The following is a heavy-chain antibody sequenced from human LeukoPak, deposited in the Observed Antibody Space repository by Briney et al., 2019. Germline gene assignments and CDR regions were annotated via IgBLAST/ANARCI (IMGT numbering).Heavy chain of an antibody. V-gene: IGHV3-7*01. J-gene: IGHJ4*02. Sequence: GGSLRLSCAASGFTFSSYWMSWVRQAPGKGLEWVANIKQDGSEKYYVDSVKGRFTISRDNAKNSLYLQMNSLRAEDTAVYYCARDPHHSSKWGKRNYWGQGTLVTVSS. CDR2: IKQDGSEK. CDR3: ARDPHHSSKWGKRNY. D-gene: IGHD6-13*01. CDR1: GFTFSSYW.